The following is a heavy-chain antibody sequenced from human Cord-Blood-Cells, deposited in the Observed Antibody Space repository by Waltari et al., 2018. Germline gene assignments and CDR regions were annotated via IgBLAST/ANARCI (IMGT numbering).Heavy chain of an antibody. CDR3: ARVLPNFYDILTGYNWFDP. V-gene: IGHV4-34*01. J-gene: IGHJ5*02. D-gene: IGHD3-9*01. Sequence: QVQLQQWGAGLLKPSETLSLTCAVYGGSFSGYYWSWIRQPPGKGLEWIGEINHSGSPNYNPSLKCRVTISLDTSKNQFSLKLSSVTAADTAVYYCARVLPNFYDILTGYNWFDPWGQGTLVTVSS. CDR1: GGSFSGYY. CDR2: INHSGSP.